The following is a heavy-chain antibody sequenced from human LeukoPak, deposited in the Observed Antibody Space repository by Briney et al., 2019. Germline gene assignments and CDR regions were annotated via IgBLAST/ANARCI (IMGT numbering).Heavy chain of an antibody. CDR2: INTDESST. J-gene: IGHJ4*02. CDR1: GFTFNNYW. Sequence: GGSLRLSCVASGFTFNNYWMHWVRQAPGKGLLWVSRINTDESSTSYADSVKGRFTISRDNAKNSLYLQMNSLRAEDTAVYYCARGETYYDFWSGYYRGALFDYWGQGTLVTVSS. D-gene: IGHD3-3*01. V-gene: IGHV3-74*01. CDR3: ARGETYYDFWSGYYRGALFDY.